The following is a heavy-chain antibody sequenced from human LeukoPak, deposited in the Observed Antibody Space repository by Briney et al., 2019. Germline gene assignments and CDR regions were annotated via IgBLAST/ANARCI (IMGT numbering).Heavy chain of an antibody. CDR3: TRDPTHDY. CDR2: IYSGGTT. Sequence: GGSLRLSCAASGFTVSSHYMNWVRQALGKGLEWVSIIYSGGTTFYADSVKGRFTISRDNSKNTLYLQLNSLRAEDTAIYYCTRDPTHDYWGQGTLVTVSS. J-gene: IGHJ4*02. CDR1: GFTVSSHY. V-gene: IGHV3-53*01.